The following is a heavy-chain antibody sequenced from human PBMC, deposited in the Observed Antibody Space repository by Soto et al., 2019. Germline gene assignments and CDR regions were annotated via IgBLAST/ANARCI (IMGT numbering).Heavy chain of an antibody. D-gene: IGHD6-13*01. CDR3: ARASLQPFDY. CDR2: ITPYNGNT. J-gene: IGHJ4*02. Sequence: QVQLVQSGAEVKEPGASVKVSCKVSGYTFTTYGISWVRQAPGLGLEWMGWITPYNGNTDYAQKFQGRVTMTTDTSTSTAYMELRSLRSEDTAVYYCARASLQPFDYWGQGTLVTVSS. V-gene: IGHV1-18*04. CDR1: GYTFTTYG.